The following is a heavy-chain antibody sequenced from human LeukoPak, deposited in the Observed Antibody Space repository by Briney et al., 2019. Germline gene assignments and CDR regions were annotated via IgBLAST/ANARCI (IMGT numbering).Heavy chain of an antibody. CDR3: TTGGFLERPGY. CDR2: IKSKTDDGTT. V-gene: IGHV3-15*01. CDR1: GFTFNNAW. J-gene: IGHJ4*02. D-gene: IGHD3-3*01. Sequence: GGSLRLSCAASGFTFNNAWMSWVRQAPGKGLEWVGRIKSKTDDGTTDYAAPVKGRFTISRDDSKNTLYLQMNSLKTDDTAVYYCTTGGFLERPGYWGQGTLVTVSS.